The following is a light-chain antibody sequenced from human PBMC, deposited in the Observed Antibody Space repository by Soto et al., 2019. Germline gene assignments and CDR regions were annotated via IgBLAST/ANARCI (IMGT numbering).Light chain of an antibody. J-gene: IGKJ4*01. CDR1: QSISSW. V-gene: IGKV1-5*03. CDR3: QQYNSYPLT. Sequence: DIPMTQSPSTLSASVGDRVTITCRASQSISSWLAWYQQKPGKAPNLRIYKASSLESGVPSRFSGSGSGTEFTLTISSLQPDDFSTYYCQQYNSYPLTFGGGTKVEIK. CDR2: KAS.